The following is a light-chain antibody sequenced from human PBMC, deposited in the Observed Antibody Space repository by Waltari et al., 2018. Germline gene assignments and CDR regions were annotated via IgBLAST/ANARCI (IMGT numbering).Light chain of an antibody. CDR2: DVN. CDR1: SSDVGGYKY. CDR3: SSYTSSSLYV. J-gene: IGLJ1*01. Sequence: QSALTQPASVSGSPGQSITISCTGTSSDVGGYKYVSWYQQHPGKAPKLMIYDVNKRPSGVSTRSSGSKSGNTASLTISGLQAEDEADYYCSSYTSSSLYVFGTGTKVTVL. V-gene: IGLV2-14*01.